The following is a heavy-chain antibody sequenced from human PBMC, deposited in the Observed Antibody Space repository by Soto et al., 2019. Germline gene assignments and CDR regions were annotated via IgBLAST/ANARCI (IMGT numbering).Heavy chain of an antibody. CDR2: IYWNDDK. D-gene: IGHD4-17*01. CDR1: GFSLTTPGAG. V-gene: IGHV2-5*01. J-gene: IGHJ5*02. CDR3: AHRGYGDYPRDNWFDP. Sequence: QITLKESGPTLVKPTQTLTLTCTFSGFSLTTPGAGVGWIRQPPGKALEWLALIYWNDDKRYSPSLKSRLTITKDTSKNQVVLIMTNMDPVDTATYYCAHRGYGDYPRDNWFDPCGQGVPVIVSS.